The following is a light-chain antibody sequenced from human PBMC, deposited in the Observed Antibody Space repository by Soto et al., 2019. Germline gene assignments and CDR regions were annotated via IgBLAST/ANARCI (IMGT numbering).Light chain of an antibody. V-gene: IGLV2-8*01. Sequence: QSALTQPPSASGSPGQSVTISCTGTSSDVGGYNYLSWYQQHPGKAPKLMIYEVSKRPSGVPDRFSGSKSGNTASLTVSGLQAEEEADYYCSSYAGSNYVVFGGGTKLTVL. CDR3: SSYAGSNYVV. J-gene: IGLJ2*01. CDR1: SSDVGGYNY. CDR2: EVS.